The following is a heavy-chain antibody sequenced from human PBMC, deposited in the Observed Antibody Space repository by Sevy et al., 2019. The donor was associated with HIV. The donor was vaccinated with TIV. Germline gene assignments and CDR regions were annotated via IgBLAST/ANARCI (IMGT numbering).Heavy chain of an antibody. Sequence: GGSLRLSCAASGFTFSDYYMSWIRQAPGKGLEWVSYISSSGSTIYYADSVKGRFTISRDNAKNSLYLQMNSLRAEDTALYYCASWARNIVVVPAAIDSVDYWGQGTLVTVSS. CDR1: GFTFSDYY. J-gene: IGHJ4*02. CDR3: ASWARNIVVVPAAIDSVDY. D-gene: IGHD2-2*01. CDR2: ISSSGSTI. V-gene: IGHV3-11*01.